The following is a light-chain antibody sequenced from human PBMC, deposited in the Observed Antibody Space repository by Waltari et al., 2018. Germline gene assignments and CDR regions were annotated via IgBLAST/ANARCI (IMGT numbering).Light chain of an antibody. CDR2: GTS. J-gene: IGKJ4*01. CDR3: LHRSNWPHAT. V-gene: IGKV3-11*01. CDR1: QSISGT. Sequence: EIVLTQSPATLSLSPGEGATLSCRASQSISGTLAWYQQKPGQPPRLLIYGTSSRAAGTPDRFRGSGSGTDFTLTISSLEPEDVAIYYCLHRSNWPHATFGGGTSVEI.